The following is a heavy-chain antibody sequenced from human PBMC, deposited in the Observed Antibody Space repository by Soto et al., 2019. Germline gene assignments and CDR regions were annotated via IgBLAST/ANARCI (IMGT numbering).Heavy chain of an antibody. V-gene: IGHV1-69*01. CDR3: XXXXXXXXXXYEPYYYYGXDV. D-gene: IGHD5-12*01. Sequence: QVQLVQSGAEVKKPGSSVKVSCKASGGTFSSYAISWVRQAPGQGLEWMGGIIPIFGTANYAQKFQGRVTITADESTSXAYMELSSLRSEDTAXXYXXXXXXXXXXXYEPYYYYGXDVWGXXTT. J-gene: IGHJ6*02. CDR2: IIPIFGTA. CDR1: GGTFSSYA.